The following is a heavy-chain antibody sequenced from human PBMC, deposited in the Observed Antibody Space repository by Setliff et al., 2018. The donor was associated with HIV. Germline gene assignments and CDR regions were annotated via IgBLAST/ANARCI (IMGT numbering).Heavy chain of an antibody. CDR3: GWAAAATGLRG. J-gene: IGHJ2*01. Sequence: PSETLSLTCTVSDGSVSSSSYYWAWIRQSPGKGLEWIGSIYAGGSTYYNPSLKSRVTISVDTSKNQFSLKLSSVTAADTAVYYCGWAAAATGLRGWGRGTLVTVSS. CDR1: DGSVSSSSYY. V-gene: IGHV4-39*07. D-gene: IGHD6-13*01. CDR2: IYAGGST.